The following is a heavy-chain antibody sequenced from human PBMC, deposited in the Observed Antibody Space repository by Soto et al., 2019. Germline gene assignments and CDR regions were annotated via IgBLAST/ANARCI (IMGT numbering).Heavy chain of an antibody. CDR3: ARDREAGYNFYYGMDV. CDR1: GADINTYS. Sequence: SETLSLTCSVSGADINTYSWTWIRQPAGKGLEWIGRIYTSASINYNPSLKGRVTLSVDTPTNQVSLRLASVTAADTAIYYCARDREAGYNFYYGMDVWGQGTTVTVSS. V-gene: IGHV4-4*07. CDR2: IYTSASI. J-gene: IGHJ6*02. D-gene: IGHD6-19*01.